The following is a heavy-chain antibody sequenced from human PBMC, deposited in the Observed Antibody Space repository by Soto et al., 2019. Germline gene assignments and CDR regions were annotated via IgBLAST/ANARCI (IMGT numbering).Heavy chain of an antibody. CDR2: IKGKTEGGTT. Sequence: EVQLVESGGGLVKPGGSLRLSCAASGFTVTNAWMSWVRQAPGKGLEWVGRIKGKTEGGTTDYAAPVRGRFTMSRDDSRNTLYLQMNSLKTEDTAVYYCTTVQSGWRAPGGWGQGTLVTVSS. CDR1: GFTVTNAW. CDR3: TTVQSGWRAPGG. D-gene: IGHD3-3*01. V-gene: IGHV3-15*01. J-gene: IGHJ4*02.